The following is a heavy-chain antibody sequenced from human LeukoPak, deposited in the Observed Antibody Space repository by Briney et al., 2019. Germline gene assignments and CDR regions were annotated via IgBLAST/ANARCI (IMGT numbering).Heavy chain of an antibody. CDR2: IKQDGSER. Sequence: GGSLRLSCAASGFTFSNSWMKWVRQAPGKGLEWVASIKQDGSERYYVDSVKGRFTISRDNAKNSLYLQMNSLRAEDTAVFYCARDQYDTWSRRGNFDSWGQGTLVIVSS. D-gene: IGHD3-3*01. CDR1: GFTFSNSW. J-gene: IGHJ4*02. CDR3: ARDQYDTWSRRGNFDS. V-gene: IGHV3-7*03.